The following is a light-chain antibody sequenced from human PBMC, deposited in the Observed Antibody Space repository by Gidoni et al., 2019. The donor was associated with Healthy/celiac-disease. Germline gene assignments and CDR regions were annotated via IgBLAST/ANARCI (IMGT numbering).Light chain of an antibody. CDR1: QSVLYSSNNKNY. CDR2: WAS. Sequence: DIVMTQSPDSLAVSLGERATINCKSSQSVLYSSNNKNYLAWYQQKPGQPPKLLIYWASTRESGVPDRFSSSLQAEDVAVYYCQQYYSTPWTFXXXTKVEIK. CDR3: QQYYSTPWT. V-gene: IGKV4-1*01. J-gene: IGKJ1*01.